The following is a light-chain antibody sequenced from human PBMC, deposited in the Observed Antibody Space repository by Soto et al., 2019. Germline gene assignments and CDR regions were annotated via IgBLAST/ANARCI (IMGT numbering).Light chain of an antibody. CDR3: QQYGSTPRT. CDR1: QSVSSSY. Sequence: EIVLTQSPGTLSLSPGERATLSCRASQSVSSSYLAWYQQKPGQAPRLLLYGASSRATGIPGRFSGSGCGTDFTLTISRLEPEDFAVYYCQQYGSTPRTFGQGTKLEIK. J-gene: IGKJ2*01. V-gene: IGKV3-20*01. CDR2: GAS.